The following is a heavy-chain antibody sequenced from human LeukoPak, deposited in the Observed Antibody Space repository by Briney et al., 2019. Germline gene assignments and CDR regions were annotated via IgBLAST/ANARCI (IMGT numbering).Heavy chain of an antibody. CDR1: GGSISSYY. CDR2: TYYSGSA. J-gene: IGHJ4*02. V-gene: IGHV4-59*01. D-gene: IGHD5-24*01. Sequence: MPSETLSLTCAVSGGSISSYYWSWIRQPPGKGLEWIGYTYYSGSANYSPSLKSRVTMSVDTSKNQFSLRLSSVTAADTAVYYCARGGSRDGYNRPLDYWGQGTLVSVSS. CDR3: ARGGSRDGYNRPLDY.